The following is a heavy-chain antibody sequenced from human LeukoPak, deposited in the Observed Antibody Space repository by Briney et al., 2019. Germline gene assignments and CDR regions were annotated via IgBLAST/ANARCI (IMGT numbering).Heavy chain of an antibody. Sequence: SETLSLTCTVSGGSISSYYWSWIRQPAGKGLAWIERIYTSGSTNYNPSLKSRVTMSVDTSKNQFSLKLSSVTAADTGVYYCARNGYCSGGSCYSNNAFDVWGQGTMVTVSS. CDR1: GGSISSYY. D-gene: IGHD2-15*01. V-gene: IGHV4-4*07. CDR3: ARNGYCSGGSCYSNNAFDV. J-gene: IGHJ3*01. CDR2: IYTSGST.